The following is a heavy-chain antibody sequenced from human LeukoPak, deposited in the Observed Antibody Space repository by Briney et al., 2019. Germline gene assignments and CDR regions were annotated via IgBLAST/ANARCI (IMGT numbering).Heavy chain of an antibody. CDR2: TSWNSGSI. CDR3: AKALGQLVSGFDP. CDR1: GFTFDDYA. Sequence: GGYLRLSCAASGFTFDDYAMHWVPQAPGKGLEWVSGTSWNSGSIGYADSVKGRFTISTDNAKNSLYLQMNSPRAEDTALYYCAKALGQLVSGFDPWGQGTLVTVSS. V-gene: IGHV3-9*01. J-gene: IGHJ5*02. D-gene: IGHD6-6*01.